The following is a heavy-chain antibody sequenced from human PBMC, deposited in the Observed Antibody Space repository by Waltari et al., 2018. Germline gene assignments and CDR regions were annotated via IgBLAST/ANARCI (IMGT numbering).Heavy chain of an antibody. CDR2: IYYSGRT. CDR1: GGSISSSSYY. J-gene: IGHJ5*02. CDR3: ARHHRFRDDFWSGVQTGANWFDP. D-gene: IGHD3-3*01. V-gene: IGHV4-39*01. Sequence: QLQLQESGPGLVKPSETLSLTCTVSGGSISSSSYYWGWIRQPPGKGLEWIGSIYYSGRTYYNPALKSRVTISVDTSKNQFSLKLSSVTAADTAVYYCARHHRFRDDFWSGVQTGANWFDPWGQGTLVTVSS.